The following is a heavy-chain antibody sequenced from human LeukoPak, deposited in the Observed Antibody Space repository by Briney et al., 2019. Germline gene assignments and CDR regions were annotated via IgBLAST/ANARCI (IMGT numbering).Heavy chain of an antibody. Sequence: GGSLRLSCAASGFTFSSYWMSWVRQAPGKGLEWVANIKQDGSEKYYVDSVKGRFTISRDNAKNSLYLQMNSLRAEDTAVYYCARAVVPAAKAVNDAFDIWGQGTMVTVSS. J-gene: IGHJ3*02. CDR1: GFTFSSYW. CDR3: ARAVVPAAKAVNDAFDI. V-gene: IGHV3-7*01. D-gene: IGHD2-2*01. CDR2: IKQDGSEK.